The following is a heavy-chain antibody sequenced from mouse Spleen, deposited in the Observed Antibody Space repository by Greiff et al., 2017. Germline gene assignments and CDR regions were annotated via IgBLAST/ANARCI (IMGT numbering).Heavy chain of an antibody. CDR1: GYTFTSYD. J-gene: IGHJ3*01. V-gene: IGHV1-85*01. CDR2: IYPRDGST. CDR3: ARRVTGAY. D-gene: IGHD2-5*01. Sequence: VQRVESGPELVKPGASVKLSCKASGYTFTSYDINWVKQRPGQGLEWIGWIYPRDGSTKYNEKFKGKATLTVDTSSSTAYMELHSLTSEDSAVYFCARRVTGAYWGQGTLVTVSA.